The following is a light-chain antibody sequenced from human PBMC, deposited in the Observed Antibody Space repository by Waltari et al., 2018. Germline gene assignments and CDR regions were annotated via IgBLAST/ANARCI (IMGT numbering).Light chain of an antibody. CDR3: SSYTSSSTPI. V-gene: IGLV2-18*02. Sequence: QSALTQPPSVSGSPGQSVTISCTGTRSDVGSYNRVSWYQQPPGTAPKLMIYEVSNRPSGVPDRFSGSKSGNTASLTISGLQAEDEADYYCSSYTSSSTPIFGGGTKLTVL. CDR2: EVS. CDR1: RSDVGSYNR. J-gene: IGLJ2*01.